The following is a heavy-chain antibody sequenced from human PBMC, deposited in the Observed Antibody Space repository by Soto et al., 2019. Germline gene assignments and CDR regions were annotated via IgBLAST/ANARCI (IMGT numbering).Heavy chain of an antibody. V-gene: IGHV4-59*08. CDR1: GGSFSPNY. D-gene: IGHD6-13*01. J-gene: IGHJ6*02. Sequence: SETLSLTCTVSGGSFSPNYWSWIRQPPGKGLEWVGYIYYDGTARHNPSLKSRVTISLETSRSQFSLRLSSVSAADTAVYYCGRAHRDLQQLVHYYYSMDVWGQGTTVTVSS. CDR3: GRAHRDLQQLVHYYYSMDV. CDR2: IYYDGTA.